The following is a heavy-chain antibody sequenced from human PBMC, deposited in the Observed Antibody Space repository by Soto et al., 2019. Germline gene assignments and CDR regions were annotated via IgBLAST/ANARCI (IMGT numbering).Heavy chain of an antibody. CDR3: VRSGQSGDQNGDHYWYFDI. J-gene: IGHJ2*01. Sequence: PXESLKISCKGSGYIFRNYMRLVRQAPGKGLDCVSLIYSGGSIYYADSVKGRFTISRDNSKNTLYLQMNSLTPEDTAVYYCVRSGQSGDQNGDHYWYFDIWGRGTLVTVSS. CDR1: GYIFRNY. D-gene: IGHD1-26*01. CDR2: IYSGGSI. V-gene: IGHV3-53*01.